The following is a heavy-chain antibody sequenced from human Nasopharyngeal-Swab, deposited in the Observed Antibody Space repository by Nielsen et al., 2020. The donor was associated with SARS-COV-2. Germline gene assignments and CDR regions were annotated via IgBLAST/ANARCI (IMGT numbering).Heavy chain of an antibody. CDR2: ISYDGSNK. J-gene: IGHJ4*02. V-gene: IGHV3-30-3*01. CDR1: GFTFSSYA. D-gene: IGHD5-24*01. Sequence: GGSLRLSCAASGFTFSSYAMHWVRQAPGKGLDWVAVISYDGSNKYYADSVKGRFTISRDNSKNTLYLQMNSLRAEDTAVYYCARGDGYNYPFDYWGQGTLVTVSS. CDR3: ARGDGYNYPFDY.